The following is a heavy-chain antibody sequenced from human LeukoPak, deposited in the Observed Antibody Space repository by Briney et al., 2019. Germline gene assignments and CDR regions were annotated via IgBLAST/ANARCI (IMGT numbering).Heavy chain of an antibody. CDR2: IKQDGSEK. Sequence: GGSLRLSCAASGFTFSIHWMNWVRQAPGKGPEWVANIKQDGSEKYYVDSVKGRFTISRDNAKNSLYLQMNSLRAEDTAVYYCARDPDMVRGVNFDYWGQGTQVTVSS. CDR1: GFTFSIHW. V-gene: IGHV3-7*03. D-gene: IGHD3-10*01. J-gene: IGHJ4*02. CDR3: ARDPDMVRGVNFDY.